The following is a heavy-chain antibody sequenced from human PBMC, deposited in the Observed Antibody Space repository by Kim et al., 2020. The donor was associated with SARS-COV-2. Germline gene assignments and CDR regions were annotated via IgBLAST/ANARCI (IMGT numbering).Heavy chain of an antibody. V-gene: IGHV3-33*01. CDR3: ARDFQSGSYQVATTPPFDY. CDR1: GFTFSSYG. J-gene: IGHJ4*02. CDR2: IWYDGSNK. D-gene: IGHD5-12*01. Sequence: GGSLRLSCAASGFTFSSYGMHWVRQAPGKGLEWVAVIWYDGSNKYYADSVKGRFTISRDNSKNTLYLQMNSLRAEDTAVYYCARDFQSGSYQVATTPPFDYWGQGTLVTVSS.